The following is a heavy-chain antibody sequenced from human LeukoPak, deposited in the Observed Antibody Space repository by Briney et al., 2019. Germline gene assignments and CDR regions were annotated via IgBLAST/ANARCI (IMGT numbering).Heavy chain of an antibody. CDR3: TSGRASKYFFESSGYSTGYYFDY. J-gene: IGHJ4*02. CDR2: INPDSGGT. CDR1: GYTFTGYY. Sequence: GASVKVSCKTSGYTFTGYYLHWVRQAPGQGLEWLGRINPDSGGTDYAQKFQGRVTMTTDTSISTAYMELRRLRSDDTAIYYCTSGRASKYFFESSGYSTGYYFDYWGQGTLVTVSS. D-gene: IGHD3-22*01. V-gene: IGHV1-2*06.